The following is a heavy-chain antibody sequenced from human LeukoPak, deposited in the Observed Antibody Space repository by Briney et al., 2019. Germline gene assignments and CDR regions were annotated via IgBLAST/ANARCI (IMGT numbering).Heavy chain of an antibody. CDR1: GGSVSSGSYY. J-gene: IGHJ4*02. CDR2: IYYSGST. V-gene: IGHV4-61*01. D-gene: IGHD3-10*01. Sequence: SETLSLTRTVSGGSVSSGSYYWSWIRQPPGKGLEWIGYIYYSGSTNYNPSLKSRVTISVDTSKNQFSLKLSSVTAADTAVYYCARYGSGSYYTVAIDYWGQGTLVTVSS. CDR3: ARYGSGSYYTVAIDY.